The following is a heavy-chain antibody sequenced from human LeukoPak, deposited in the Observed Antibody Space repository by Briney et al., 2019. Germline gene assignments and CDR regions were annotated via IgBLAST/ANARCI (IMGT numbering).Heavy chain of an antibody. Sequence: SGTLSLTCAVSGGSISSSNWGSWVRQPPGKGLEWIGGIYHSGSTNYHPSLKRRVTTSVDKSKHQFSLKLSSVTAADTAVYYCARDTYYYDSSGYSPSLVYWGQGTLVTVSS. CDR3: ARDTYYYDSSGYSPSLVY. D-gene: IGHD3-22*01. CDR1: GGSISSSNW. V-gene: IGHV4-4*02. CDR2: IYHSGST. J-gene: IGHJ4*02.